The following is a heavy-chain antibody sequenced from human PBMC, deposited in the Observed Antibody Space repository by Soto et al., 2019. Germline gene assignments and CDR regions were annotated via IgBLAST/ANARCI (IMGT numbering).Heavy chain of an antibody. CDR3: AISQDRGGRTTFIY. V-gene: IGHV3-9*01. J-gene: IGHJ4*02. D-gene: IGHD3-16*01. Sequence: GGSLRLSCAVSGFTFDDNAMHWVRQAPEKGLEWVSGTNWKSDIGYADSVKGRFTISRDNAENSLYLQMNSLRAEDTALYYCAISQDRGGRTTFIYWGQGTQVTVSS. CDR2: TNWKSDI. CDR1: GFTFDDNA.